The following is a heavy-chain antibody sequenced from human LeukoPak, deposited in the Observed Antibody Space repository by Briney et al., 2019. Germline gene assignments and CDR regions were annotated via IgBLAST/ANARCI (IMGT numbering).Heavy chain of an antibody. CDR1: GFTFSDAW. J-gene: IGHJ1*01. D-gene: IGHD3-10*02. CDR3: LFSIFQH. V-gene: IGHV3-15*01. Sequence: GGSLRLPCAASGFTFSDAWMSWVRQAPGKGLEWVGRIKSKTDGETIDYGTAMKDRFRISRDDSKNTLYLQMNSLKTEDTAVYYCLFSIFQHWGQGTLVTVSS. CDR2: IKSKTDGETI.